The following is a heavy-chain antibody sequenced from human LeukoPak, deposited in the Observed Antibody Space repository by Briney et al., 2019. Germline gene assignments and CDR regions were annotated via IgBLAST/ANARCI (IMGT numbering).Heavy chain of an antibody. CDR1: GYTFTSYG. Sequence: ASVKDSCKASGYTFTSYGLSWVRQAPGQGLEWMGWISSYTGNTNYARKLQGRVTMITDTSTRTAYMELRSLRSDDTAVYYCARHKYYYDSSGFDLLDYWGQGTLVTVSS. CDR2: ISSYTGNT. D-gene: IGHD3-22*01. V-gene: IGHV1-18*01. CDR3: ARHKYYYDSSGFDLLDY. J-gene: IGHJ4*02.